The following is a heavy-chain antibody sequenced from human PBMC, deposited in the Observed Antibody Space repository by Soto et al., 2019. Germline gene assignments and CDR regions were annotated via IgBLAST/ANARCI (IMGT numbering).Heavy chain of an antibody. J-gene: IGHJ5*02. CDR2: ISAYNGNT. D-gene: IGHD3-22*01. CDR3: AREVPFNYYDSSGYYQNNWFDP. CDR1: GGTFSSYA. V-gene: IGHV1-18*01. Sequence: ASVKVSCKASGGTFSSYAISWVRQAPGQGHEWMRWISAYNGNTNYAQKLQGRVTMTTDTSTSTAYRDLRSLRSDDTAVYYCAREVPFNYYDSSGYYQNNWFDPWGQGTLVTVSS.